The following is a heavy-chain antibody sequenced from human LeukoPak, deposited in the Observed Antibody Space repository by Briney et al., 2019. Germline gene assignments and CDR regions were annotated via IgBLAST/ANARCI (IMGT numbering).Heavy chain of an antibody. CDR2: IWYDGSNK. V-gene: IGHV3-33*01. D-gene: IGHD5-18*01. J-gene: IGHJ4*02. CDR1: GFTFSSYG. CDR3: ARDLEGIQLHLDY. Sequence: PGGSLRLSCAASGFTFSSYGMHWVRQAPGKGLEWVAVIWYDGSNKYYADSVKGRFTISRDNSKNTLYLQMNSLRAEDTAVYYCARDLEGIQLHLDYWGQGTLVTVSS.